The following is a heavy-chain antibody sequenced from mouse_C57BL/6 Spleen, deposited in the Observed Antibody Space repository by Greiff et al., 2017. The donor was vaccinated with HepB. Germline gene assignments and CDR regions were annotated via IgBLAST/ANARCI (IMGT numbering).Heavy chain of an antibody. CDR1: GFTFSDYY. V-gene: IGHV5-12*01. J-gene: IGHJ4*01. CDR2: ISNGGGST. CDR3: ARRDNGYQGAMDY. D-gene: IGHD2-2*01. Sequence: EVQRVESGGGLVQPGGSLKLSCAASGFTFSDYYMYWVRQTPEKRLEWVAYISNGGGSTYYPDTVKGRFTISRDNAKNTLYLQMSRLKSEDTAMYYCARRDNGYQGAMDYWGQGTSVTVSS.